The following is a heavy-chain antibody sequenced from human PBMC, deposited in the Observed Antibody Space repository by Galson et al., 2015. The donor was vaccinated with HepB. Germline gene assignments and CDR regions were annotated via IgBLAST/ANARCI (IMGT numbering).Heavy chain of an antibody. D-gene: IGHD3-10*01. CDR2: IDPSDSYT. CDR1: GYSFTSYW. CDR3: ARHPYYYGSGSYNYYYYGMDV. V-gene: IGHV5-10-1*01. Sequence: QSGAEVKKPGESLRISCKGSGYSFTSYWISWVRQMPGKGLEWMGRIDPSDSYTNYSPSFQGHVTISADKSISTAYLQWSSLKASDTAMYYCARHPYYYGSGSYNYYYYGMDVWGQGTTVTVSS. J-gene: IGHJ6*02.